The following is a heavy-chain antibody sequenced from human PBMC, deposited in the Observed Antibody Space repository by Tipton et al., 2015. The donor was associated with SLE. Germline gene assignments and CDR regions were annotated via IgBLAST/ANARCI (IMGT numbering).Heavy chain of an antibody. Sequence: TLSLTCIVSGGSISSYYWSWIRQPPGKGLEWIGYIYYSGSTNYNPSLKSRVTISVDTSKNQFSLKLSSVTAADTAVYYCARHGVGDFWSGYSHYYYYGMDVWGQGTTVTVSS. D-gene: IGHD3-3*01. CDR2: IYYSGST. CDR1: GGSISSYY. CDR3: ARHGVGDFWSGYSHYYYYGMDV. J-gene: IGHJ6*02. V-gene: IGHV4-59*01.